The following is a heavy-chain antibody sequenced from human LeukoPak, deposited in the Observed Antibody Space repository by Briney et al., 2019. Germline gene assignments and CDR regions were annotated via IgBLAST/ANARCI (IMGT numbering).Heavy chain of an antibody. CDR2: IYTSGST. CDR1: GGSISSGSYY. Sequence: PSETLSLTCTVSGGSISSGSYYWSWIRQPAGKGLEWIGRIYTSGSTNYNPSLKSRVTISVDTSKNQFSLKLSSVTAADTAVYYCARERTVWVTNWGQGTLVTVSS. J-gene: IGHJ4*02. D-gene: IGHD3-16*01. CDR3: ARERTVWVTN. V-gene: IGHV4-61*02.